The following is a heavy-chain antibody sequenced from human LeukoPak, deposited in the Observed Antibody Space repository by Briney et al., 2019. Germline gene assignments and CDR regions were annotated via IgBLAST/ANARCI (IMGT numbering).Heavy chain of an antibody. V-gene: IGHV4-39*01. CDR2: IYYSGST. Sequence: SETLSLTCTVSGGSITSSSYYWGWIRQPPGKGLEWIGSIYYSGSTYYNPSLRSRVTISVDTSKNQFSLKLSSVTAADTAVYYCARSITMKVVVDAFDIWGQGTMVTVSS. J-gene: IGHJ3*02. D-gene: IGHD3-22*01. CDR1: GGSITSSSYY. CDR3: ARSITMKVVVDAFDI.